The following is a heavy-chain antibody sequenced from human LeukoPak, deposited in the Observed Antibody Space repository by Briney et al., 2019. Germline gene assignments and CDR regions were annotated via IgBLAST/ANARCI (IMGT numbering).Heavy chain of an antibody. CDR1: GFTFTDYF. D-gene: IGHD1-26*01. CDR2: IYSGGST. Sequence: GGSLRLSCVASGFTFTDYFMSWVRQAPGKGLEWVSVIYSGGSTYYADSVKGRFTISRDNSKNTLYLQMNSLRAEDTAVYYCARGVGAADYWGQGTLVTVSS. J-gene: IGHJ4*02. CDR3: ARGVGAADY. V-gene: IGHV3-53*01.